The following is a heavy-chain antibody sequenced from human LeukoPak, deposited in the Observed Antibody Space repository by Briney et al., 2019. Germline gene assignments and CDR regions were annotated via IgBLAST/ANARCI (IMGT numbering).Heavy chain of an antibody. J-gene: IGHJ4*02. D-gene: IGHD3-10*01. CDR2: IYYSGST. CDR1: GGSINSSSSYY. CDR3: ARLPMAMGVFDY. V-gene: IGHV4-39*01. Sequence: SETLSLTCAVSGGSINSSSSYYWGWIRQPPGKGLEWIGSIYYSGSTYHNPSLKSRVTISVDTSKDQFSLKLSSVTAADTAVYYCARLPMAMGVFDYWGQGTLVIVSS.